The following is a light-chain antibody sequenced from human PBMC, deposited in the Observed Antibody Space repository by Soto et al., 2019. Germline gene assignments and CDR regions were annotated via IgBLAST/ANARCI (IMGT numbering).Light chain of an antibody. V-gene: IGKV1-5*03. CDR2: MVS. Sequence: DIQMTQSPSTLSASVGDTVTITCRASQSISMWLAWYQQKPGRAPKLLIYMVSVLESGVPSRFSGSGSETEFTLTISSLQPDDFATYYCQQYSSYRLAFGGGTEVEIK. CDR3: QQYSSYRLA. J-gene: IGKJ4*01. CDR1: QSISMW.